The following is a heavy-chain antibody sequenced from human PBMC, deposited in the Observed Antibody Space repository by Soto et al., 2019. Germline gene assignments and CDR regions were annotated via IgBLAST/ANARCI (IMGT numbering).Heavy chain of an antibody. V-gene: IGHV5-51*01. Sequence: PGEALKISCEGSGFSVSKYKIGWVRQMPGKGLEWMGIINPGDSDTRYSPSFQGQVTISADKSISTAYLQWSTLKASDTATYYCATSYGYSYYYSSGIDVWGQGTTVTVSS. CDR1: GFSVSKYK. J-gene: IGHJ6*02. D-gene: IGHD4-17*01. CDR3: ATSYGYSYYYSSGIDV. CDR2: INPGDSDT.